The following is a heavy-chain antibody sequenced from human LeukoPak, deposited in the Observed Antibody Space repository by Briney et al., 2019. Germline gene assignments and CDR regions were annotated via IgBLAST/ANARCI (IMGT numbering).Heavy chain of an antibody. Sequence: PGGSLRLSCAASGFTFSSYGMSWVRQAPGKGLEWVSAISGSGGSTYYADSVKGRFTISRDNSKNTLYLQMNSLRAEDTAEYYCVKTKYSSSSVGWFDPWGQGTLVTVSS. CDR1: GFTFSSYG. J-gene: IGHJ5*02. D-gene: IGHD6-6*01. CDR2: ISGSGGST. CDR3: VKTKYSSSSVGWFDP. V-gene: IGHV3-23*01.